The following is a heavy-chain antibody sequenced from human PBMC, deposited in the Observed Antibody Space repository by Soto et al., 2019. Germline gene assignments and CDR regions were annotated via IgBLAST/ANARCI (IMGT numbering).Heavy chain of an antibody. Sequence: GGSLRLSCAASGFTFSSYAMSWVRQVPGKGLEWVSTISVNGFRTYYADSVKGRFTISRDNSNNTLYLQMNSLRAEDTAVYYCAKDLSKHTHTSTWYFSRGSNWFDPWGQGTLVTVSS. D-gene: IGHD6-13*01. J-gene: IGHJ5*02. CDR2: ISVNGFRT. CDR1: GFTFSSYA. CDR3: AKDLSKHTHTSTWYFSRGSNWFDP. V-gene: IGHV3-23*01.